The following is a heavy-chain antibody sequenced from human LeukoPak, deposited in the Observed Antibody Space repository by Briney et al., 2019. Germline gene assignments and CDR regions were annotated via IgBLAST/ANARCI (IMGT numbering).Heavy chain of an antibody. CDR2: INPNSGDT. D-gene: IGHD2-2*01. Sequence: ASVKVSCKASRYTFTDYYIHWVRQAPEQGLEWMGWINPNSGDTNYAQKFQARVTMTRDTSIRTAYMEMSSLESEDTAVYYCARGGCSSTSCYAYDFWGQGTLVTVSS. V-gene: IGHV1-2*02. J-gene: IGHJ4*02. CDR1: RYTFTDYY. CDR3: ARGGCSSTSCYAYDF.